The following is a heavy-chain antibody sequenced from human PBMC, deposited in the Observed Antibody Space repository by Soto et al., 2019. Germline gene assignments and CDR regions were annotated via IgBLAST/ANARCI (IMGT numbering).Heavy chain of an antibody. CDR1: GFTFSSYW. CDR2: IKQDGSEK. CDR3: AREGWYMVRGVPLFDY. V-gene: IGHV3-7*01. D-gene: IGHD3-10*01. J-gene: IGHJ4*02. Sequence: GGSLRLSCAASGFTFSSYWMSWVRQAPGKGLEWVANIKQDGSEKYYVDSVKGRFTISRDNAKNSLYLQMNSLRAEDTAVYYCAREGWYMVRGVPLFDYWGQGTLVTVSS.